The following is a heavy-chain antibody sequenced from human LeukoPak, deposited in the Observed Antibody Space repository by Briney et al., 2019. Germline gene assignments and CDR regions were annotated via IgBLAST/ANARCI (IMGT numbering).Heavy chain of an antibody. CDR2: INPNSGGT. CDR1: GYTFTRYY. CDR3: ARVFYSYGGDSFYYYMDV. D-gene: IGHD5-18*01. V-gene: IGHV1-2*02. Sequence: ASLKVSCKASGYTFTRYYMHCVRHAPGQGLEWMGWINPNSGGTNYAQKFQGRVTMTRDTSISTAYMELSRLRSDDTAVYYCARVFYSYGGDSFYYYMDVWGKGTTVTVSS. J-gene: IGHJ6*03.